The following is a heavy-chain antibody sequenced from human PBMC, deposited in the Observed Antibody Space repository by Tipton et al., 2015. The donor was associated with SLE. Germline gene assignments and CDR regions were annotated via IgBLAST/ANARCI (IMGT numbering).Heavy chain of an antibody. CDR2: IFASGNT. CDR3: ASGTLEWSHEPDY. Sequence: TLSLTCTVSGHSISSGYYWSWIRQAPGKGLEWLESIFASGNTYYNPSLKSRVTTSVDTSTNQFSLRLSSVTAADTAMFYCASGTLEWSHEPDYWGQGTLVTVSS. V-gene: IGHV4-38-2*02. CDR1: GHSISSGYY. D-gene: IGHD3-3*01. J-gene: IGHJ4*02.